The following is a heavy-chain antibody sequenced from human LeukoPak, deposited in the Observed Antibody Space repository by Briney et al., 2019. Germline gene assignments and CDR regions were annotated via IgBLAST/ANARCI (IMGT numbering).Heavy chain of an antibody. CDR1: GFTFSSYA. J-gene: IGHJ4*02. Sequence: PGGSLRLSCAASGFTFSSYAMHWVRQAPGKGLEWVAVISYDGSNKYYADSVKGRFTISRDNSKNTLYLQMNSLRAEDTAVYYCARDLGFGLVGTGGFDYWGQGTLVTVSS. CDR2: ISYDGSNK. D-gene: IGHD1-14*01. V-gene: IGHV3-30-3*01. CDR3: ARDLGFGLVGTGGFDY.